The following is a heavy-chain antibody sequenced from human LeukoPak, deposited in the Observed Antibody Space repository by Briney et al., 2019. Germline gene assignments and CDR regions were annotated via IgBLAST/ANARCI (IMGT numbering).Heavy chain of an antibody. CDR1: GFTFDDYA. CDR2: VSWNRGSI. CDR3: AKAVAPYYYMAV. J-gene: IGHJ6*03. D-gene: IGHD6-19*01. Sequence: GGSLRLSCAASGFTFDDYAMHWVRQAPGKGREWVSGVSWNRGSIGYADSVKGRFTISRDNSKNSLYLQMNSLRAEDMALYYCAKAVAPYYYMAVWGKGTTVTVSS. V-gene: IGHV3-9*03.